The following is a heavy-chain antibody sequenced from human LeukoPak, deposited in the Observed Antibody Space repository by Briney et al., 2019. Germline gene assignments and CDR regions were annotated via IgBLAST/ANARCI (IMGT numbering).Heavy chain of an antibody. CDR2: INQDGSAK. CDR3: AREGYGDYHI. Sequence: PGGSLRLSCAVSGLPFSNHWMTWVREAPGKGRERVANINQDGSAKYYVDSVKGRFSISRDNAKSFLYLQMNSLRVEDTAIYFCAREGYGDYHIWGQGTIVTVSS. J-gene: IGHJ3*02. D-gene: IGHD4-17*01. CDR1: GLPFSNHW. V-gene: IGHV3-7*01.